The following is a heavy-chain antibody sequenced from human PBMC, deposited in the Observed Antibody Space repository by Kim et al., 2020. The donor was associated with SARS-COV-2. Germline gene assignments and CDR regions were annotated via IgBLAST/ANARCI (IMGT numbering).Heavy chain of an antibody. Sequence: SETLSLTCAVYGGSFSGYYWSWIRQPPGKGLEWIGEINHSGSTNYNPSLKSRVTISVDTSKNQFSLKLSSVTAADTAVYYCARRQGYCSSTSCYTRRSYYYYYMDVWGKGTTVTVSS. CDR1: GGSFSGYY. V-gene: IGHV4-34*01. CDR3: ARRQGYCSSTSCYTRRSYYYYYMDV. CDR2: INHSGST. J-gene: IGHJ6*03. D-gene: IGHD2-2*02.